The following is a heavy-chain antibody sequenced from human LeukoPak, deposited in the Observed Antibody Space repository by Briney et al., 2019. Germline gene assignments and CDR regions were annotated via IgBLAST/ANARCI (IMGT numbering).Heavy chain of an antibody. J-gene: IGHJ4*02. CDR3: AMSYYDFWSATYFDY. D-gene: IGHD3-3*01. Sequence: PSETLSLTCTVSGGSISSSSYYWGWIRQPPGKGLEWIGSIYYSGSTYYNPSLKSRVTISVDTSKNQFSLKLSSVTAADTAVYYCAMSYYDFWSATYFDYWGQGTLVTVSS. CDR1: GGSISSSSYY. V-gene: IGHV4-39*01. CDR2: IYYSGST.